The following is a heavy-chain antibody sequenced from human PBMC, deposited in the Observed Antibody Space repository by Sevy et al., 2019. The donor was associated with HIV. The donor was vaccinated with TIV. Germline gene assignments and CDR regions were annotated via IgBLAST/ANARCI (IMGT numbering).Heavy chain of an antibody. D-gene: IGHD3-22*01. V-gene: IGHV3-7*03. CDR3: AKWMRYDSSGYYRGYYYYYCGMDV. CDR1: GFTFSSNW. Sequence: GGSLRLSCAASGFTFSSNWMSWVLQAPGKGLEWVANIKQDGSEKYYVDSEKGRFTISRDNAKNSLYLQLNSLSAEDTVVYYWAKWMRYDSSGYYRGYYYYYCGMDVWGQGTTVTVSS. J-gene: IGHJ6*02. CDR2: IKQDGSEK.